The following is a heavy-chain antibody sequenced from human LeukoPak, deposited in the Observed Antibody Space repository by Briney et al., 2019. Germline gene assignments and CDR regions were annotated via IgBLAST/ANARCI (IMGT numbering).Heavy chain of an antibody. CDR1: GFTFSSYS. V-gene: IGHV3-21*01. J-gene: IGHJ6*02. CDR3: ARGGFVVVPAAIYYCYGMDV. D-gene: IGHD2-2*01. Sequence: GGSLRLSCAASGFTFSSYSMNWVRQAPGKGLEWVSSISSSSSYIYYADSVKGRFTISRGNAKNSLYLQMNSLRAEDTAVYYCARGGFVVVPAAIYYCYGMDVWGQGTTVTVSS. CDR2: ISSSSSYI.